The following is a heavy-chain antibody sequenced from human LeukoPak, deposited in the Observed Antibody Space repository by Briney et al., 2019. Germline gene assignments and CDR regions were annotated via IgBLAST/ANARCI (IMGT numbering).Heavy chain of an antibody. CDR3: ARAAYYYYYMDV. J-gene: IGHJ6*03. V-gene: IGHV4-34*01. Sequence: PSETLSLTCAVYGGSFSGYHWSWIRQPPGKGLEWIGEINHSGSTNYNPSPKSRVTISVDTSKNQFSLKLSSVTAADTAVYYCARAAYYYYYMDVWGKGTTVTVSS. D-gene: IGHD3-16*01. CDR1: GGSFSGYH. CDR2: INHSGST.